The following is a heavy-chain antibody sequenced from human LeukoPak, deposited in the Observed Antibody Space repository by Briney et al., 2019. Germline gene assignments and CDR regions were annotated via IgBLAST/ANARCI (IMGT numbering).Heavy chain of an antibody. CDR3: AGQVGATNAFDI. Sequence: SETLSLTCAVSGYSISSGYYWGWIRQPPGKGLEWIGSIYYSGSTYYNPSLKSRVTISVDTSKNQFSLKLSSVTAADTAVYYCAGQVGATNAFDIWGQGTMVTVSS. J-gene: IGHJ3*02. V-gene: IGHV4-38-2*01. D-gene: IGHD1-26*01. CDR1: GYSISSGYY. CDR2: IYYSGST.